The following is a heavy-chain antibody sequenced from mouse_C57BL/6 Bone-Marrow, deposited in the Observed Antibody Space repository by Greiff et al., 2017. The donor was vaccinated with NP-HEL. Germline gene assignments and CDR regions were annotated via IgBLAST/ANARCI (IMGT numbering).Heavy chain of an antibody. CDR3: ARDGYHPLAY. Sequence: QVQLKESGAELARPGASVKLSCKASGYTFTSYGISWVKQRTGQGLEWIGEIYPRSGNTYYNEQFKGKDTLTADKSSSTAYMELRSLTSEDSAVYFCARDGYHPLAYWGQGTLVTVSA. V-gene: IGHV1-81*01. CDR1: GYTFTSYG. D-gene: IGHD2-3*01. J-gene: IGHJ3*01. CDR2: IYPRSGNT.